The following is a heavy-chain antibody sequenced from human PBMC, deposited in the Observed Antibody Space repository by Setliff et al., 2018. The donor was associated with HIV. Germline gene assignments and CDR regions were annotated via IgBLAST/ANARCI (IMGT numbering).Heavy chain of an antibody. CDR3: VRGLGSEFDY. J-gene: IGHJ4*02. D-gene: IGHD2-15*01. Sequence: ASVKVSCKASGYTFSGYYIHWVRQAPGQGLEWMGWINSKSGNTHYSQRLQDRGTMTIDTLTATVYMELTSLRSDDTAVYYCVRGLGSEFDYWGQGTLVTVSS. V-gene: IGHV1-18*04. CDR1: GYTFSGYY. CDR2: INSKSGNT.